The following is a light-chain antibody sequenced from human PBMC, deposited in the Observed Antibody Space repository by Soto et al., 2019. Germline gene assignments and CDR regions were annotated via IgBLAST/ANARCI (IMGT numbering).Light chain of an antibody. Sequence: TQSPATVSVSLGERASLSFRASQSVGSNLACYQQKPGQAPRLLVYGASSRATGIPDRFSGSGSGTDFTLTISRLGPEEFAVYYCRQYGGSHTFGQGTKVDSK. CDR1: QSVGSN. CDR3: RQYGGSHT. CDR2: GAS. J-gene: IGKJ1*01. V-gene: IGKV3-20*01.